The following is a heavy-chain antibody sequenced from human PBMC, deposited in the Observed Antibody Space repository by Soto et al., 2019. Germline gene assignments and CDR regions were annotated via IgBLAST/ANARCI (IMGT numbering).Heavy chain of an antibody. CDR2: ISYDGSNK. CDR1: GFTFSSYA. V-gene: IGHV3-30-3*01. D-gene: IGHD2-2*01. CDR3: ARVSADQRVYYYYGMDV. J-gene: IGHJ6*02. Sequence: QVQLVESGGGVVQPGRSLRLSCAASGFTFSSYAMHWVRQAPGKGLEWVAVISYDGSNKYYADSVKGRFTISRDNSKNTLYLQMNSLRAEDTAVYYCARVSADQRVYYYYGMDVWGQGTTVTVS.